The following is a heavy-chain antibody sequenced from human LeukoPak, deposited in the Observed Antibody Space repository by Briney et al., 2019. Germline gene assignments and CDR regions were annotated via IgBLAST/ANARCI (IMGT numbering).Heavy chain of an antibody. CDR1: GFTFGSHA. CDR3: GKTTVGYSSGQKPAWPVDY. V-gene: IGHV3-23*01. D-gene: IGHD5-18*01. J-gene: IGHJ4*02. Sequence: GSLRLSCEASGFTFGSHAMYRVRQAPGKGLEWVAGIFGSGGSPHYADSVKGRFTISRDNSKNTVYLQINSLRAEDTAVYFCGKTTVGYSSGQKPAWPVDYWGQGTLVTVSS. CDR2: IFGSGGSP.